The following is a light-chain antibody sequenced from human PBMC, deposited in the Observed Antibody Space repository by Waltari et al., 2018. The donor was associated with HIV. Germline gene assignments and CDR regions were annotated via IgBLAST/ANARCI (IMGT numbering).Light chain of an antibody. CDR1: QSLVHSDGNTY. CDR2: EVS. CDR3: MQGSHWPYT. Sequence: DVVMTQSPLSLPVTLGQPASISCRSSQSLVHSDGNTYLIWFLQRPGQSPRRLIYEVSNRDSGVPDRFSGSGSGTDFTLKINRVEAEDVGLYYCMQGSHWPYTFGQGTRVE. J-gene: IGKJ2*01. V-gene: IGKV2-30*02.